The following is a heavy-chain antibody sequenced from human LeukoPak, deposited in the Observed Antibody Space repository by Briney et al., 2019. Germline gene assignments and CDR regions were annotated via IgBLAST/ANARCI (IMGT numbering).Heavy chain of an antibody. CDR1: GVTRGSISSDIYY. CDR3: ARQNLIEGRAFDI. V-gene: IGHV4-39*01. D-gene: IGHD3-22*01. CDR2: IYNSETT. Sequence: SETLSLTCSVSGVTRGSISSDIYYWGWIRQSPGKGLEWIGSIYNSETTYYNPSLKSRVTISVDTSKNQFSLRLSSVTAADSAVYYCARQNLIEGRAFDIWGQGTMVTVSS. J-gene: IGHJ3*02.